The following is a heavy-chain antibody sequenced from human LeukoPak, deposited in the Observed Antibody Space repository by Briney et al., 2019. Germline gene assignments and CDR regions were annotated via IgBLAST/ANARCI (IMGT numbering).Heavy chain of an antibody. J-gene: IGHJ4*02. CDR1: GGSISSSNW. D-gene: IGHD1-26*01. V-gene: IGHV4-4*02. CDR2: IYHSGST. Sequence: PSETLSLTCAVSGGSISSSNWWSWVRQPPGKGLEWIGEIYHSGSTNYNPSLKSRVTISVDKSKNQFSLKLSSVTAADTAVYYCARGIRRGVGATRGAFDYWGQGTLVTVSS. CDR3: ARGIRRGVGATRGAFDY.